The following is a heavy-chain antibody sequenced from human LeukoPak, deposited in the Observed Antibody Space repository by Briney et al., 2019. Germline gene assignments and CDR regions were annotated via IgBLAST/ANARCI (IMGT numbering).Heavy chain of an antibody. Sequence: SVKVSCKASGGTFSSYAISWVRQAPGQGLEWMGGIIPIFGTADYAQKFQGRVTITADESTSTAYMELSSLRSEDTAVYYCARGRGENNWFDPWGQGTLVTVSS. D-gene: IGHD3-10*01. V-gene: IGHV1-69*01. CDR2: IIPIFGTA. CDR3: ARGRGENNWFDP. CDR1: GGTFSSYA. J-gene: IGHJ5*02.